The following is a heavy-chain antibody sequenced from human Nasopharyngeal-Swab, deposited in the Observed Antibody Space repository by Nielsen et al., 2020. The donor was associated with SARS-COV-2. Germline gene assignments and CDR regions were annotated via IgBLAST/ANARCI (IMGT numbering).Heavy chain of an antibody. CDR2: INPGTVNT. CDR3: ARAPGVDYYYYMDV. V-gene: IGHV1-3*01. J-gene: IGHJ6*03. CDR1: GYTFTNYG. Sequence: ASVKVSCKVSGYTFTNYGIHWVRQAPGQRLEWMGWINPGTVNTKYSQKFQGRATISRDTSASTAYMELSSLRSEDTAVYYCARAPGVDYYYYMDVWGNGTTVTVSS.